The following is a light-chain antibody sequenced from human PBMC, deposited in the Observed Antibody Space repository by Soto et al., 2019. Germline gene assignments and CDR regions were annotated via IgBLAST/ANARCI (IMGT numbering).Light chain of an antibody. CDR2: DVS. Sequence: QSVLAQPASLSGSPGQSITISCTGNSSDFGGYNYVSWYQQHPGKAPKLMIYDVSNRPSGVSNRFSGSKSGNTASLTISGLQAEDEADYYCSSYTSSSTLYVFGTGTRSPS. J-gene: IGLJ1*01. CDR1: SSDFGGYNY. V-gene: IGLV2-14*01. CDR3: SSYTSSSTLYV.